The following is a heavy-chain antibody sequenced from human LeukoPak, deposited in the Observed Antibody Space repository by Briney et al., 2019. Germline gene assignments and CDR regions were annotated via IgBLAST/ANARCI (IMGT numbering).Heavy chain of an antibody. J-gene: IGHJ4*02. CDR1: GLAFRIFG. D-gene: IGHD3-16*01. CDR3: AKGKGSSALGY. CDR2: IRHDGSNT. Sequence: GGSLSLSCATSGLAFRIFGMHWVRQAPGKGLEWVAFIRHDGSNTYYGDSVKGRFTISRDNSKNTMYLEMKSLRVEDTALYYCAKGKGSSALGYWGQGTLVTVSS. V-gene: IGHV3-30*02.